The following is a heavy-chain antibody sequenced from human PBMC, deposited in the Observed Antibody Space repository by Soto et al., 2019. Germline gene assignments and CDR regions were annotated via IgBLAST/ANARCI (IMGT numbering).Heavy chain of an antibody. CDR3: ASPYQYDSRAYLGAFDI. Sequence: GGSLRLSCAASGFTFSSYAMSWVRQAPGKGLEWVSAISGSGGSTYYADSVKGRFTISRDNSKNTLYLQMNSLRAEDTAVYYCASPYQYDSRAYLGAFDIWGQGTMVTVSS. CDR1: GFTFSSYA. D-gene: IGHD3-22*01. J-gene: IGHJ3*02. V-gene: IGHV3-23*01. CDR2: ISGSGGST.